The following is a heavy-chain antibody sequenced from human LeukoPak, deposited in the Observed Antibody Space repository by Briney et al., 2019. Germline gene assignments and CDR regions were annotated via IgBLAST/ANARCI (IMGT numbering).Heavy chain of an antibody. CDR3: ARGEPSSPWRY. D-gene: IGHD1-1*01. CDR1: GYTFTSYY. Sequence: ASVKVSCKAAGYTFTSYYMHWVRQAPGQGLEGMGVINPSGGSTSYAQKFQGRVTMTRDTSTSTVYVELSSLRSEDTAVYYCARGEPSSPWRYWGQGTLLTVPS. V-gene: IGHV1-46*01. J-gene: IGHJ4*02. CDR2: INPSGGST.